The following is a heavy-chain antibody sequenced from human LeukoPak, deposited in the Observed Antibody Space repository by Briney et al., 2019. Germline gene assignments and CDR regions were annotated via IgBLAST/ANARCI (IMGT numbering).Heavy chain of an antibody. V-gene: IGHV4-61*01. D-gene: IGHD1-14*01. CDR1: GGSVSSGSYY. CDR2: IYYSGST. J-gene: IGHJ5*02. Sequence: PSETLSLTCTVSGGSVSSGSYYWSWIRQPPGKGLGWIGYIYYSGSTNYNPSLKSRVTISVDTSKTQFSLKLSSVTAAVTAVDYCARARRPYWFDPWGQGTLVTVSS. CDR3: ARARRPYWFDP.